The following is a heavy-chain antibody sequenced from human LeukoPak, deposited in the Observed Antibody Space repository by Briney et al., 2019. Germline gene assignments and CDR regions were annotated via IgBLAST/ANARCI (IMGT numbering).Heavy chain of an antibody. CDR2: IILIFGTA. V-gene: IGHV1-69*13. D-gene: IGHD5-18*01. CDR3: AGDTAMVTGWFDP. J-gene: IGHJ5*02. Sequence: GASVKVSCKASGGTFSSYAISWVRQAPGQGLEWMGGIILIFGTANYAQKFQGRVTITADESTSTAYMELSSLRSEDTAVYYCAGDTAMVTGWFDPWGQGTLVTVSS. CDR1: GGTFSSYA.